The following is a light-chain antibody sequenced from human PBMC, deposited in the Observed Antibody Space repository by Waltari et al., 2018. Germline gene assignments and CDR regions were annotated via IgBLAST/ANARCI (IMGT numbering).Light chain of an antibody. CDR2: DAS. Sequence: EIVLTQSPATLSLSPAERATLSCRASQSVSSYLAWYKQKPGQAPRPLIYDASNRATGIPARFSGSGSGTDFTLTISSLEPEDFAVYYCQQRSNWPLTFGGGTKVEIK. J-gene: IGKJ4*01. V-gene: IGKV3-11*01. CDR3: QQRSNWPLT. CDR1: QSVSSY.